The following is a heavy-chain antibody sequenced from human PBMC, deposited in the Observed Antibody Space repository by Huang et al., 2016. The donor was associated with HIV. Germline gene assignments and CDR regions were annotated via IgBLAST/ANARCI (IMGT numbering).Heavy chain of an antibody. CDR2: IYYSGST. D-gene: IGHD3-22*01. CDR3: ARVWLRSYYFDY. CDR1: GGSVSSGGDY. V-gene: IGHV4-30-4*08. J-gene: IGHJ4*02. Sequence: QVQLQESGPGLVKPSQTLSLTCTVSGGSVSSGGDYWSWIPQRPGKGLEGIGYIYYSGSTYYNPSLKSRVTISVDTSKNQFSLKLSSVTAADTAVYYCARVWLRSYYFDYWGQGTLVTVSS.